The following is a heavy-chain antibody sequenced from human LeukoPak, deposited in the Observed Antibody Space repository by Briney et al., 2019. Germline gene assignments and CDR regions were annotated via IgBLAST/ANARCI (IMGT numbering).Heavy chain of an antibody. CDR1: GFTFSDYW. D-gene: IGHD2/OR15-2a*01. Sequence: GGSLRLSCAASGFTFSDYWMDWVCQAPGKGLEWVANIKPDGSEIYYVDSVKGRFTISRDNAKNSLYLQMNSLRAEDTAVYYCSRTLDSWGQGTLVTVSS. CDR2: IKPDGSEI. J-gene: IGHJ4*02. V-gene: IGHV3-7*02. CDR3: SRTLDS.